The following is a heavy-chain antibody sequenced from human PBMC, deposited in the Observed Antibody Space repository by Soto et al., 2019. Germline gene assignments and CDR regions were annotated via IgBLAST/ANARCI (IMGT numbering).Heavy chain of an antibody. CDR1: GYTFTSYD. J-gene: IGHJ6*02. V-gene: IGHV1-8*01. D-gene: IGHD5-18*01. Sequence: ASVKVSCKASGYTFTSYDINWVRQATGQGLEWMGWMNPNSGNTGYAQKFQGRVTMTRNTSISTAYMELSSLRSGDTAVYYCARVKRGYSYGSMDVWGQGTTVTVSS. CDR3: ARVKRGYSYGSMDV. CDR2: MNPNSGNT.